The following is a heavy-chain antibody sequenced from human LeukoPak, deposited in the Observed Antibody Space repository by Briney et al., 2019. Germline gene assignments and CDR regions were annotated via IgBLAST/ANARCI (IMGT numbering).Heavy chain of an antibody. Sequence: SETLSLTCTVSGGSMSSYYWSWIRQPPGKGLEWIGYIFYTGSTNYNPSLKSRVTLSVDTSKNRFSLKLGSVTAADTAVYYCARQPYMLGAYYFDYWGQGTLVTVSS. CDR3: ARQPYMLGAYYFDY. J-gene: IGHJ4*02. V-gene: IGHV4-59*08. CDR2: IFYTGST. CDR1: GGSMSSYY. D-gene: IGHD1-26*01.